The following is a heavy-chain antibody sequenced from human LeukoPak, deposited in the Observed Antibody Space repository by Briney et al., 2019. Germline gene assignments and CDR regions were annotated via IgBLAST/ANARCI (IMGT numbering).Heavy chain of an antibody. CDR3: AKDRYSSSRTDYFDC. J-gene: IGHJ4*02. CDR2: LSGSGGNS. V-gene: IGHV3-23*01. CDR1: QFTFTNYA. D-gene: IGHD6-13*01. Sequence: PGGSLRLSCAASQFTFTNYAMGWVRQAPGKGLEWVSTLSGSGGNSYYADSVKGRFTISGDNSKNTLFLQMNNLRAEDTAVYYCAKDRYSSSRTDYFDCWGQGTLVTVSS.